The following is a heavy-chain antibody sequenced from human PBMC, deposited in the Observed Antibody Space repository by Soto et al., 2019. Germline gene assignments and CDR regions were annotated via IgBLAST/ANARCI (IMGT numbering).Heavy chain of an antibody. CDR2: ISGSGGST. V-gene: IGHV3-23*01. D-gene: IGHD5-12*01. Sequence: GGSLRLSCAASGFTFSSYAMSWVRQAPGKGLEWVSAISGSGGSTYYADSVKGRFTISRDNSKNTLYLQMNSLRAEDKAVYYSAKARSSQRNGRRDGYNYKDYWGQGTLVTVSS. J-gene: IGHJ4*02. CDR3: AKARSSQRNGRRDGYNYKDY. CDR1: GFTFSSYA.